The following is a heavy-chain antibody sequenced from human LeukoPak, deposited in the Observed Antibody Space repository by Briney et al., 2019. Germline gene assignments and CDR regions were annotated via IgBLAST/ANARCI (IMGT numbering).Heavy chain of an antibody. CDR2: INQDGSER. Sequence: PGGSLRLSCAVSGFTLSNYWMSWVRQAPAKGLEWVAYINQDGSERYYVDSMEGRFTISRVNAEKSLFLQMNNLRVEDTALYYCVTYGSYLDAVEFWGQGTLVTVAS. J-gene: IGHJ3*01. V-gene: IGHV3-7*01. D-gene: IGHD1-26*01. CDR1: GFTLSNYW. CDR3: VTYGSYLDAVEF.